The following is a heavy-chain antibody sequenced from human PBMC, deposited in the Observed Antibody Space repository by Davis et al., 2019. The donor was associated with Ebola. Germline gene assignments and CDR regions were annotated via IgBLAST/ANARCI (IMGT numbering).Heavy chain of an antibody. V-gene: IGHV3-21*01. J-gene: IGHJ6*02. Sequence: GGSLRLSCAASGFPFSSYTMNWVRQAPGKRLEWVSSISSSSSYIYYAGSVKGRFTISRDNAKNSLFLQMNSLRAEDTAVYYCARMDRSRFLEWVLNGMDVWGQGTTVTVSS. CDR3: ARMDRSRFLEWVLNGMDV. CDR1: GFPFSSYT. D-gene: IGHD3-3*01. CDR2: ISSSSSYI.